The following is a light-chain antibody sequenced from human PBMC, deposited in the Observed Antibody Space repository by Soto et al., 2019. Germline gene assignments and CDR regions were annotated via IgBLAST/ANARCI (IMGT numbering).Light chain of an antibody. Sequence: QSALTQPPSASGSPGQSVTISCTGTSSDVGGYNHVSWLQQHPGRAPKFLIYDVSKRPSGVPDRFSGSKSGNTAYLTVSGLHAEDDADYYCSSHAGSTTVFGGGTKLTVL. CDR3: SSHAGSTTV. CDR2: DVS. CDR1: SSDVGGYNH. V-gene: IGLV2-8*01. J-gene: IGLJ2*01.